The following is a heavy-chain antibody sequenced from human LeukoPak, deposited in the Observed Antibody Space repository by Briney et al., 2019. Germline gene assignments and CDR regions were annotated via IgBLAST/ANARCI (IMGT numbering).Heavy chain of an antibody. D-gene: IGHD3-3*01. J-gene: IGHJ5*02. CDR2: IYHSGST. Sequence: SETLSLTCTVSGYSISTGSYWGWIRQPPGKGLEWIGSIYHSGSTYYNPSLESRVTISVDTSKNQFPLKLSSVTAADTAVYYCARDRLRSKGRNWFDPWGQGTPVTVSS. CDR1: GYSISTGSY. V-gene: IGHV4-38-2*02. CDR3: ARDRLRSKGRNWFDP.